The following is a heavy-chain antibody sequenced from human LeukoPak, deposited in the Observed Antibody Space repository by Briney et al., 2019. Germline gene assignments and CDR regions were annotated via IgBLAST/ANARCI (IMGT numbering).Heavy chain of an antibody. CDR2: IIPIFGTA. CDR1: GGTFSSYA. J-gene: IGHJ4*02. Sequence: SVKVSCKASGGTFSSYAISWVRQAPGQGLEWMGGIIPIFGTANYAQKFQGRVTITADESTSTAYMELSSLRSEDTAVYYCARGGRKYSSSSYYFDNWGQGTLVTVSS. CDR3: ARGGRKYSSSSYYFDN. V-gene: IGHV1-69*13. D-gene: IGHD6-6*01.